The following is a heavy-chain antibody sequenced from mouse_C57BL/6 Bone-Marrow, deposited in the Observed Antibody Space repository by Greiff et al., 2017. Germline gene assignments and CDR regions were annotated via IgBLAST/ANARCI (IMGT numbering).Heavy chain of an antibody. CDR3: AREYWYFDV. Sequence: QVQLQQPGAELVMPGASVKLSCKASGYTFTSYWMHWVKQRPGQGLEWIGEIDPSDSYTNYNQKFKGKSTLTVDKSSSTAYMQLSSLTSEDSAVYYCAREYWYFDVWGTEATVTVSS. CDR2: IDPSDSYT. V-gene: IGHV1-69*01. J-gene: IGHJ1*03. CDR1: GYTFTSYW.